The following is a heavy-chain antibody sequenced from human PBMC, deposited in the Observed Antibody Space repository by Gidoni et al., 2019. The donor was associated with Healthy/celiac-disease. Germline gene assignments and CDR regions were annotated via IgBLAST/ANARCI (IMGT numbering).Heavy chain of an antibody. CDR3: AAPGSYAGPGLDY. D-gene: IGHD1-26*01. V-gene: IGHV3-66*01. CDR2: IYSGGST. CDR1: GFTVSSNY. Sequence: EVQLVESGGGLVQPGGSLRLSCAASGFTVSSNYMSWVRQAPGKGLEWVSVIYSGGSTYYADSVKGRFTISRDNSKNTRYLQMNSLRAEDTAVYYCAAPGSYAGPGLDYWGQGTLVTVSS. J-gene: IGHJ4*02.